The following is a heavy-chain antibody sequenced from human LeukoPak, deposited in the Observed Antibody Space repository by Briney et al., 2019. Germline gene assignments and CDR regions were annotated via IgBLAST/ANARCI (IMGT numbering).Heavy chain of an antibody. V-gene: IGHV3-21*01. D-gene: IGHD3-22*01. CDR2: ISSSSSYI. CDR3: ARDRMNYYDSSGPVDY. CDR1: GFTFSSYS. Sequence: GGSLRLSCAASGFTFSSYSMNWVRQAPGKGLEWVSSISSSSSYIYYADSVKGRFTISRDNAKNSLYLQMNSLRAEDTAVYYCARDRMNYYDSSGPVDYWGQGTLVTVSS. J-gene: IGHJ4*02.